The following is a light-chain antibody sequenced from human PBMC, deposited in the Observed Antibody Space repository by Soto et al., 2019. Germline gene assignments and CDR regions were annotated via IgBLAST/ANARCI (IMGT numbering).Light chain of an antibody. CDR1: QSVSSSY. Sequence: EIVLTQSPGTLSLSPGERDTLSCRASQSVSSSYLAWYQHKPGQAPRLLIYGASNRATGIPDRFSGSGSGTDFTLTISRLEPEDLAVYYCQRYGSSPRFTFGPGTKVDIK. J-gene: IGKJ3*01. V-gene: IGKV3-20*01. CDR2: GAS. CDR3: QRYGSSPRFT.